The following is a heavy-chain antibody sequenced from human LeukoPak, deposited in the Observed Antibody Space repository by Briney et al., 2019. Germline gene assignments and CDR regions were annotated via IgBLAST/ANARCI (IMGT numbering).Heavy chain of an antibody. CDR2: INHNGNVN. CDR3: ARGGGLDV. Sequence: GGSLRLSCAASGFTFTSYSMNWVRQAPGKGLEWVASINHNGNVNYYVDSVKGRFTISRDNAKNSLYLQMSNLRAEDTAVYFCARGGGLDVWGQGATVTVSS. J-gene: IGHJ6*02. D-gene: IGHD3-16*01. V-gene: IGHV3-7*03. CDR1: GFTFTSYS.